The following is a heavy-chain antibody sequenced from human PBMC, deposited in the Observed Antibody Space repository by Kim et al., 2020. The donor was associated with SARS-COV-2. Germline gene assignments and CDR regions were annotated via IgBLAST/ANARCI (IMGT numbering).Heavy chain of an antibody. Sequence: GGSLRLSCEVSGVTFSAAWMSWGRQAPGKGLEWVAAINQDGSQKYYVDSVKGRFTMSRDNARNSLYLQMSSLRPEDSAVYYCATGRGATWGQGIPGNVSS. CDR3: ATGRGAT. V-gene: IGHV3-7*01. J-gene: IGHJ5*02. D-gene: IGHD3-10*01. CDR1: GVTFSAAW. CDR2: INQDGSQK.